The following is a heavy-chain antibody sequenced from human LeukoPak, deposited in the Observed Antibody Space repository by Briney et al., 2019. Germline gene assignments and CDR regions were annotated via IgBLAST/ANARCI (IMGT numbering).Heavy chain of an antibody. V-gene: IGHV1-8*01. J-gene: IGHJ4*02. D-gene: IGHD6-19*01. CDR3: ARVAGSADY. CDR2: MNPNSGYT. Sequence: ASVKVSCKASGYAFTSLDINWGRQATGQGLEWMGWMNPNSGYTGSAQKFQGRLTMTRDTSISTAYMELTSLTSEDTAMYYCARVAGSADYWGQGTLVPVSS. CDR1: GYAFTSLD.